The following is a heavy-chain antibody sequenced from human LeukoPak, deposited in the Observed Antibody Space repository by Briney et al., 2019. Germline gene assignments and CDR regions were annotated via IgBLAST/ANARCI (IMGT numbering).Heavy chain of an antibody. J-gene: IGHJ1*01. CDR3: AREGYSSSWYLGQH. V-gene: IGHV1-2*02. CDR1: GYTFTGYY. CDR2: INPNSGGT. D-gene: IGHD6-13*01. Sequence: ASVKVSCKASGYTFTGYYMHWVRQAPGQGLEWMGWINPNSGGTNYAQKFQGRVTMTRDTSISTAYMELSRLRSDDTAVYYCAREGYSSSWYLGQHWGQGTLVTVSS.